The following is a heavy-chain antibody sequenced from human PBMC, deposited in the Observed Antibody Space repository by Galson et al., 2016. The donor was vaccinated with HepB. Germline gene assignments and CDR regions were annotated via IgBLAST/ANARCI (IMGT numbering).Heavy chain of an antibody. CDR2: ISAHNGNT. D-gene: IGHD4-17*01. CDR3: ARDRRYGDYHRMDV. Sequence: SVKVSCKASGYTFISYGISWVRQAPGQGLEWMGWISAHNGNTNYAQKIQGRATLTTETSTRTAYMELRSLRPDDTAVYYCARDRRYGDYHRMDVWGKGTTVTVSS. CDR1: GYTFISYG. J-gene: IGHJ6*04. V-gene: IGHV1-18*04.